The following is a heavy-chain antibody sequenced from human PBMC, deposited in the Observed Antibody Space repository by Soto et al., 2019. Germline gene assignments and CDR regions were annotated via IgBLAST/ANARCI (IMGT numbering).Heavy chain of an antibody. V-gene: IGHV1-18*01. CDR3: ARVLDPDSSGWSTEYYFDY. J-gene: IGHJ4*02. CDR1: GYTFTSYG. Sequence: ASVKVSCKASGYTFTSYGISWVRQAPGQGLEWMGWISAYNGNTNYAQKLQGRVTMTTDTSTSTAYMELRSLRSDDTAVYYCARVLDPDSSGWSTEYYFDYWGQGTLVTVSS. CDR2: ISAYNGNT. D-gene: IGHD6-19*01.